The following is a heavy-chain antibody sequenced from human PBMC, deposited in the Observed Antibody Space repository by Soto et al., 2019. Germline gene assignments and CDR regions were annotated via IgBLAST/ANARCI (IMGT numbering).Heavy chain of an antibody. CDR3: ARVSPDYYDSSGYVGP. V-gene: IGHV4-39*01. J-gene: IGHJ5*02. CDR2: IYYSGST. Sequence: SETLSLTCTVSGGSISSSSYYWGWLRQPPGKGLEWIGSIYYSGSTYYNPSLRSRVTISVDTSKNQFSLKLNSVTAADTAVYYCARVSPDYYDSSGYVGPWGQGTLVTVSS. CDR1: GGSISSSSYY. D-gene: IGHD3-22*01.